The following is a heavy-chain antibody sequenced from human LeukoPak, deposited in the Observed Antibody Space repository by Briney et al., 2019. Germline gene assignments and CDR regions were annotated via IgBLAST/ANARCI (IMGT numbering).Heavy chain of an antibody. CDR3: ARELYGGPDY. D-gene: IGHD4-23*01. CDR2: IYHSGST. J-gene: IGHJ4*02. CDR1: GYSISSGYY. Sequence: SETLSLTCTVSGYSISSGYYWGWIRQPPGKGLEWIGSIYHSGSTYYNPSLKSRVTISVDASKNQFSLKLSSVTAADTAVYYCARELYGGPDYWGQGTLVTVSS. V-gene: IGHV4-38-2*02.